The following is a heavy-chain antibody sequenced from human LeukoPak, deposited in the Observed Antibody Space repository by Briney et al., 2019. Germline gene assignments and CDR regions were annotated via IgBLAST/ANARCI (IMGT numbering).Heavy chain of an antibody. CDR3: ASGPGPPYYYYGMDV. CDR2: IYSGGST. V-gene: IGHV3-53*01. J-gene: IGHJ6*02. Sequence: GGSLRLSCAASGFTVSSNYMSWVRQAPGKGLEWVSVIYSGGSTYYADSVKGRFTISRDNSKNTLYLQMNSLRAEDTAVYYCASGPGPPYYYYGMDVWGQGTTVTVSS. CDR1: GFTVSSNY.